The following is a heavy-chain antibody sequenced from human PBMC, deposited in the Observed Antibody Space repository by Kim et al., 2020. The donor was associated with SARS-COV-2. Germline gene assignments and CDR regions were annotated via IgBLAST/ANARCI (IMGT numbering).Heavy chain of an antibody. CDR3: AREDYGGNPDYFYGMDV. D-gene: IGHD4-17*01. J-gene: IGHJ6*02. CDR2: IWYDGSGK. V-gene: IGHV3-33*01. CDR1: GFVFSSYG. Sequence: GGSLRLSCAASGFVFSSYGMHWVRQAPGKGLEWVAAIWYDGSGKYYSDSVKGRFTISRDNSKNTLFLQMNSLRAEDTAVYYCAREDYGGNPDYFYGMDVWGQGTTVTVSS.